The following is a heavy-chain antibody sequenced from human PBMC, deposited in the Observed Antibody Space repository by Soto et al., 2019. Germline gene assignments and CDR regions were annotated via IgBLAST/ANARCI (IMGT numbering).Heavy chain of an antibody. D-gene: IGHD2-2*01. J-gene: IGHJ6*02. V-gene: IGHV1-69*13. CDR2: IIPIFATA. CDR1: GGTFSSYA. CDR3: ARSVSFRYQLLKRGMDV. Sequence: SVKVSCKASGGTFSSYAISWLRQAPGQGLEWMGGIIPIFATANYAQKFQGRVMITVDESTSTAYMELSSLRSEDTAVYYCARSVSFRYQLLKRGMDVWGQGTTVTVSS.